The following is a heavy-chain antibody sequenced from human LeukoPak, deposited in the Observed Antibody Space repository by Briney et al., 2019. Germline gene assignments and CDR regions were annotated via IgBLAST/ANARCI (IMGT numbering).Heavy chain of an antibody. Sequence: GGSLRLSCAASGFTFSSYAMHWVRQAPGKGLEYVSAISSNGGSTYYANSVKGRFTISRDNFRNTLFLQMGSLTAEDMAVYYCAGEVSAAGWFDPWGQGTLVTVSS. CDR2: ISSNGGST. CDR1: GFTFSSYA. D-gene: IGHD2/OR15-2a*01. J-gene: IGHJ5*02. CDR3: AGEVSAAGWFDP. V-gene: IGHV3-64*01.